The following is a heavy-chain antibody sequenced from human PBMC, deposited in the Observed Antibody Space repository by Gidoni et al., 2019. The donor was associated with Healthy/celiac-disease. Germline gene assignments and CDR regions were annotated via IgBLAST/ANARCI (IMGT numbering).Heavy chain of an antibody. CDR2: IKNKANSYAT. V-gene: IGHV3-73*02. Sequence: EVQLVESGGGLVQPGGSLRLSCAASGFTFSGYAMNWVRQASGKGLEWVGRIKNKANSYATVYAASVKGSLSITREDYTNTAYLQMNSLKTEENAVYYCSRRRIDLAAIYPDSAGWGQGTLVTVSS. CDR3: SRRRIDLAAIYPDSAG. D-gene: IGHD2-2*01. CDR1: GFTFSGYA. J-gene: IGHJ4*02.